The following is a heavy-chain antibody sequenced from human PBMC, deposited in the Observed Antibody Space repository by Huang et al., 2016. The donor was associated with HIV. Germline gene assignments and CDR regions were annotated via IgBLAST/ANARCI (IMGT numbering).Heavy chain of an antibody. V-gene: IGHV1-69*13. CDR2: IIPSFGTA. J-gene: IGHJ5*02. D-gene: IGHD3-16*01. CDR3: ARTAYVYGFRQGYNWFDP. Sequence: QVLLVQSGAEVRKPGSSVKVSCTAFGGTFSSYAISWVRQAPGQGLEWRGGIIPSFGTANYTQKCQGRVTITVDEATNTGYMELTRLTSEDTAVYYCARTAYVYGFRQGYNWFDPWGQGTPVTVSS. CDR1: GGTFSSYA.